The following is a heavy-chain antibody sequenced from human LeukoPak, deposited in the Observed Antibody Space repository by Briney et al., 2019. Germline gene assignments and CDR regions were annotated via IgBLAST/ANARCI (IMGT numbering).Heavy chain of an antibody. CDR3: AGGIAVAGTGFFDY. D-gene: IGHD6-19*01. CDR2: ISRSSSYT. Sequence: GGSLRLSCSASGFTFSSSSVNWVRQAPGRGLGWLSTISRSSSYTNYANSVKGRFSISRDNAKNSLYLQKNSLGAEDTAVYYCAGGIAVAGTGFFDYWGQGTLVTVSS. J-gene: IGHJ4*02. V-gene: IGHV3-21*04. CDR1: GFTFSSSS.